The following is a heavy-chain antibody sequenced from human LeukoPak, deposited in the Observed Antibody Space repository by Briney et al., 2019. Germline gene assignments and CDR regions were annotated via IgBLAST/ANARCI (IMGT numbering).Heavy chain of an antibody. J-gene: IGHJ4*02. CDR1: GGSFSGYY. Sequence: SETLSLTCAVSGGSFSGYYWTWIRQPPGKGLEWIGEINHSGSANYNPSLKSRVTISLDTSKNQFSLKLSSVTAADTAVYYCARQAPVGATSYWGQGTLVTASS. CDR3: ARQAPVGATSY. CDR2: INHSGSA. V-gene: IGHV4-34*01. D-gene: IGHD1-26*01.